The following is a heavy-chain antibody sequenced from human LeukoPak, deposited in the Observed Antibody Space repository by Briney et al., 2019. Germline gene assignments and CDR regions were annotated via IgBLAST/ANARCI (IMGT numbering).Heavy chain of an antibody. CDR3: ARAPSYYYGSGSYYRVRFSVDGMDV. Sequence: SETLSLTCTVSGGSISSYYWSWIRQPPGKGLEWIGYIYYSGSTNYNPSLKSRVTISVDTSKNQFSLKLSSVTAADTAVYYCARAPSYYYGSGSYYRVRFSVDGMDVWGQGTTVTVSS. J-gene: IGHJ6*02. D-gene: IGHD3-10*01. CDR2: IYYSGST. V-gene: IGHV4-59*12. CDR1: GGSISSYY.